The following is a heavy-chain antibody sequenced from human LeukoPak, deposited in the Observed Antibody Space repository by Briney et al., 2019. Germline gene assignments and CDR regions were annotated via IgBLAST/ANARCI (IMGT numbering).Heavy chain of an antibody. CDR3: VRGDGDLFDF. J-gene: IGHJ4*02. V-gene: IGHV3-21*06. CDR2: ISKTSTKI. CDR1: GFTFRTYN. Sequence: GGSLRLSCAASGFTFRTYNMNWVRQAPGKGLEWVSFISKTSTKIYYGDSVRGRFTISRDNAKNSIHLQMGSLRVEDTAVYYCVRGDGDLFDFWGQGTLVSVSS. D-gene: IGHD4-17*01.